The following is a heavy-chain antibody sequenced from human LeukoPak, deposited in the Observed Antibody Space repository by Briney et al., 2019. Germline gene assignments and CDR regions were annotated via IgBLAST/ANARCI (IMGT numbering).Heavy chain of an antibody. CDR3: VRGDGDLFDF. J-gene: IGHJ4*02. V-gene: IGHV3-21*06. CDR2: ISKTSTKI. CDR1: GFTFRTYN. Sequence: GGSLRLSCAASGFTFRTYNMNWVRQAPGKGLEWVSFISKTSTKIYYGDSVRGRFTISRDNAKNSIHLQMGSLRVEDTAVYYCVRGDGDLFDFWGQGTLVSVSS. D-gene: IGHD4-17*01.